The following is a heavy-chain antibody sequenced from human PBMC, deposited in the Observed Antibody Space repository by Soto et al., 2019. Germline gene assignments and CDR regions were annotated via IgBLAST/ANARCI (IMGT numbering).Heavy chain of an antibody. D-gene: IGHD1-26*01. CDR2: IITIFGTA. CDR1: GGTFSSYS. Sequence: QVQLVQSGAEVKKPGSSVKVSCKASGGTFSSYSINWVRQALGQGLEWMGEIITIFGTANYAQKFQGRVTITADEATSTAYMELSSLRSEDTAVYYCARDGGRHSGGIDYWGQGTLVTVSS. V-gene: IGHV1-69*01. J-gene: IGHJ4*02. CDR3: ARDGGRHSGGIDY.